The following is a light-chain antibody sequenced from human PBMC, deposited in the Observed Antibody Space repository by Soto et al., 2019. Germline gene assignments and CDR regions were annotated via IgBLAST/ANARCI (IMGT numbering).Light chain of an antibody. J-gene: IGKJ2*03. CDR3: QQYGNSPRYS. V-gene: IGKV3-20*01. Sequence: EIVLTQSPGTLSLSPGERVTLSCRASQSVSSNYLAWYQQKPGQAPRLLIHGTSSRATGIPDRFSGSGSGTDFTLTIRRLEAEDFAVYYCQQYGNSPRYSFGQGTKLEIK. CDR2: GTS. CDR1: QSVSSNY.